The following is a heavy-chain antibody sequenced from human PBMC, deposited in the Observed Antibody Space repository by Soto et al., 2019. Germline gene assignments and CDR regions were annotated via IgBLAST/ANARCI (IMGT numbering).Heavy chain of an antibody. CDR1: GXTFSSYR. D-gene: IGHD2-21*02. Sequence: GSLRLSCAESGXTFSSYRMHWVRQAPGKGLEWVAVIWYEGSNKYYADSVKGLFTISRDNSNNTLYLQMNSLRAEDTALYYCERGRSYCGGDCYEYYFDYWGQGTLVTVSS. V-gene: IGHV3-33*01. CDR3: ERGRSYCGGDCYEYYFDY. CDR2: IWYEGSNK. J-gene: IGHJ4*02.